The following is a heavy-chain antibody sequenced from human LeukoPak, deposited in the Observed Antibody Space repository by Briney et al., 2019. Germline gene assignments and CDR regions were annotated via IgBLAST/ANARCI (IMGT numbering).Heavy chain of an antibody. CDR3: ARDLGYCSSTSCYPSNDYYYGMDV. Sequence: ASVKVSCKASGYTFTSNYIHWVRQAPGQGLEWMGMIYPRDGSTSYAQKFQGRVTITADESTSTAYMELSSLRSEDTAVYYCARDLGYCSSTSCYPSNDYYYGMDVWGQGTTVTVSS. CDR2: IYPRDGST. V-gene: IGHV1-46*01. CDR1: GYTFTSNY. D-gene: IGHD2-2*01. J-gene: IGHJ6*02.